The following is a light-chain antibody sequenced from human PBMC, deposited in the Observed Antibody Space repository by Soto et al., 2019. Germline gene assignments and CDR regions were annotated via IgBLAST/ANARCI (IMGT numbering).Light chain of an antibody. CDR1: QILLHSNGDNY. V-gene: IGKV3-20*01. J-gene: IGKJ1*01. CDR2: RAS. CDR3: QHYGASPWT. Sequence: DIVMTQSPLSLPVTPVDPASISFRSSQILLHSNGDNYLAWYQQKPGQAPRVLIYRASIRATGISDRFSGSGSGTDFTLTISRLEPEDFAVYYCQHYGASPWTFGQGTKVDIK.